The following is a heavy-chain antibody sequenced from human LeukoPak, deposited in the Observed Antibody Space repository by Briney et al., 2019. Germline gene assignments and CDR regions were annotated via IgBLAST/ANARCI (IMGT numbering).Heavy chain of an antibody. CDR3: AKRGGNYGPFDY. D-gene: IGHD1-26*01. Sequence: GGSLRLSCAASGVTLSSYAMTWVRQAPGKGLNWVSIISTSGGTTFYADSVKGRFTISRDNSKNTLYLQMNSLRAEDTAVYYCAKRGGNYGPFDYWGQGTLATVSS. V-gene: IGHV3-23*01. CDR1: GVTLSSYA. CDR2: ISTSGGTT. J-gene: IGHJ4*02.